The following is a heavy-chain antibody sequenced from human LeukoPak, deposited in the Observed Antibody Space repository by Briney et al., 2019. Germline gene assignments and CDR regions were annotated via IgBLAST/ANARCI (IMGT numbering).Heavy chain of an antibody. CDR1: GFTFSSYA. J-gene: IGHJ6*02. Sequence: GGSLRLSCAASGFTFSSYAMSWVRQAPGKGLEWVSVIYSGGSTYYADSVKGRFTISRDNSKNTLYLQMNSLRAEDTAVYYCARSGYSSSWYPRYGMDVWGQGTTVTVSS. CDR2: IYSGGST. V-gene: IGHV3-66*01. CDR3: ARSGYSSSWYPRYGMDV. D-gene: IGHD6-13*01.